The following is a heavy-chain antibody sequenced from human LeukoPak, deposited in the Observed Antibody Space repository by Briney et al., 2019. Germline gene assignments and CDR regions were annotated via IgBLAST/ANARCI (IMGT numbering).Heavy chain of an antibody. J-gene: IGHJ6*02. CDR1: GGSFSGYY. V-gene: IGHV4-34*01. CDR3: ARGFGIGITMVRGDGMDV. Sequence: PSETLSLTCAVYGGSFSGYYWSWIRQPPGKGLEWIGEINHSGSTNYNPSLKSRVTISVDTSKNQFSLKLSSVTAVDTAVYYCARGFGIGITMVRGDGMDVWGQGTTVTVSS. CDR2: INHSGST. D-gene: IGHD3-10*01.